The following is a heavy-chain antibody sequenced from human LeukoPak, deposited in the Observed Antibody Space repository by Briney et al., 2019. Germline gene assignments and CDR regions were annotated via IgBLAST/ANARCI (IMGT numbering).Heavy chain of an antibody. D-gene: IGHD6-19*01. V-gene: IGHV3-30*04. J-gene: IGHJ4*02. CDR2: ISYDGSNK. Sequence: PGRSLRLSCAASGFTFSSYAMHWVRQAPGKGLEWVAVISYDGSNKYYADSVKGRFTISRDNAKNSLYLQMNSLRAEDTAVYYCARGRSGWYLPFDYWGQGTLVTVSS. CDR1: GFTFSSYA. CDR3: ARGRSGWYLPFDY.